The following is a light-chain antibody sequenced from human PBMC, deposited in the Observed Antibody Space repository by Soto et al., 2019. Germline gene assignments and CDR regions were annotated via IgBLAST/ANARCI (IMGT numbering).Light chain of an antibody. CDR1: QSVSSN. V-gene: IGKV3-15*01. Sequence: EIVMTQSPATLSVSPGERATLSCRASQSVSSNLAWYQQKPGQAPRLLIYDASTRATGIPARFSGSGSGTELTLTISSLQSEDFAVYYCQQYNNWGTFGQGTKVEIK. J-gene: IGKJ1*01. CDR2: DAS. CDR3: QQYNNWGT.